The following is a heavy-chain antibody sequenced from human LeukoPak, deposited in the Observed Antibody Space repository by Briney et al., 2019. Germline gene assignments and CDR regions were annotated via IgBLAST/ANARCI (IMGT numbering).Heavy chain of an antibody. CDR1: GFTFGDYA. CDR3: ATVSSSWLGYFQH. V-gene: IGHV3-66*01. D-gene: IGHD6-13*01. J-gene: IGHJ1*01. Sequence: GGSLRLSCTASGFTFGDYAVSWVRQAPGKGLERVSVIYSGGRTFDADSVKGRFTISRDNSKNTVFLQMNSLRVEDTAVYYCATVSSSWLGYFQHWGQGTLVTVSS. CDR2: IYSGGRT.